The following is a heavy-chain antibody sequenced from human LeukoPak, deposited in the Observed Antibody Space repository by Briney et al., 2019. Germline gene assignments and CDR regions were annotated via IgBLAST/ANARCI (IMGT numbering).Heavy chain of an antibody. V-gene: IGHV3-30*18. CDR2: ISYDGSNK. D-gene: IGHD6-13*01. CDR3: AKRYSMDYYGMDV. CDR1: GGSISSSSYY. J-gene: IGHJ6*02. Sequence: LSLTCTVSGGSISSSSYYWDWIRQPPGKGLEWVAVISYDGSNKYYADSVKGRFTISRDYSKNTLYLQMNSLRAEDTAVYYCAKRYSMDYYGMDVWGQGTTVTVSS.